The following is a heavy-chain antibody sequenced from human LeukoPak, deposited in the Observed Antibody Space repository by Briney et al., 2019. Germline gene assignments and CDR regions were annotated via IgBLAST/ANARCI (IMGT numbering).Heavy chain of an antibody. CDR2: IYHSGRT. V-gene: IGHV4-34*01. Sequence: SETLSLTCAVYDGSFSASYWSWVRQPPGKGLEWIGEIYHSGRTNYTPSLKSRVTISVDKSKNQLSLKLSSVTAADTAVYYCARDNYDNSGYYFDYWGQGTLVTVSS. CDR3: ARDNYDNSGYYFDY. D-gene: IGHD3-22*01. CDR1: DGSFSASY. J-gene: IGHJ4*02.